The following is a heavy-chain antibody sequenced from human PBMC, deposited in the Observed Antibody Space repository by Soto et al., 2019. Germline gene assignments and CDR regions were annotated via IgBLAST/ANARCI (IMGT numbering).Heavy chain of an antibody. V-gene: IGHV5-51*01. D-gene: IGHD3-22*01. Sequence: GESLKISCKGSGYSFTNYWIGWVRQMPGKGLEWMGIIYPGDSDTRYSPSSQGQVTISADKSISTAYLQWSSLKASDTAMYYCARQISDSRRYYYGMDVWGQGTTVTVSS. CDR1: GYSFTNYW. J-gene: IGHJ6*02. CDR3: ARQISDSRRYYYGMDV. CDR2: IYPGDSDT.